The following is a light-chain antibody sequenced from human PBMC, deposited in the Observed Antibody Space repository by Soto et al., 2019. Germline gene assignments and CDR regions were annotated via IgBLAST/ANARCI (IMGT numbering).Light chain of an antibody. Sequence: FVLTPPPSASGTPGPRGTIPFSGSSSNIRSNKLKWHEQHPGTAPKLLIYNNNQRPSGVPDRFSGSKSGTSASLAISGLQSEDEADYYCATWDDGLDGYVFGTGTKVTVL. V-gene: IGLV1-44*01. CDR2: NNN. CDR3: ATWDDGLDGYV. J-gene: IGLJ1*01. CDR1: SSNIRSNK.